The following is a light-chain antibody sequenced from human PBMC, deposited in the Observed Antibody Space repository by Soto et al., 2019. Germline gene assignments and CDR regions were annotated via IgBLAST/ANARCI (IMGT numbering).Light chain of an antibody. V-gene: IGKV2-28*01. J-gene: IGKJ1*01. CDR3: MQALQTRWT. Sequence: DIVMTQSPLSLSVTPGEPASISCRSSESLLQSNGNNYLDWYFQKPGQSPQLLIYFGSTRASGVPDRFSGSGSGTDFTLKISRVEAEDVGVYYCMQALQTRWTFGQGTKVEI. CDR1: ESLLQSNGNNY. CDR2: FGS.